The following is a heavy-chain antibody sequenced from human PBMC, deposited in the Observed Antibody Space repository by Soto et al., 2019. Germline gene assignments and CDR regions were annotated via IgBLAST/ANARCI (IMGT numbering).Heavy chain of an antibody. Sequence: SETLSLTCNVSGGAIPGYYWNWIRQPPGKGLEWIVYVYFSGSTKYNPSLKSRVTILVDMSKNQFSLRLTSVTSADTAVYYCSRERGAVASTADAFDIWGQGTMVTVS. J-gene: IGHJ3*02. V-gene: IGHV4-59*01. CDR1: GGAIPGYY. CDR3: SRERGAVASTADAFDI. CDR2: VYFSGST. D-gene: IGHD6-19*01.